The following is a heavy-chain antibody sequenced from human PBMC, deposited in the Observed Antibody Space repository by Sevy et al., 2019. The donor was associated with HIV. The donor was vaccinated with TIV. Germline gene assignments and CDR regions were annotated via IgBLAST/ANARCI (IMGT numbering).Heavy chain of an antibody. V-gene: IGHV5-51*01. CDR3: ARLGNNEEGAFDI. D-gene: IGHD2-8*01. CDR1: GYSFTTYW. CDR2: IYPGDSDT. J-gene: IGHJ3*02. Sequence: GESLKISCKASGYSFTTYWIGWVRQMPGKGLHWMGGIYPGDSDTIYSPSFQGQVSISADKSVTTAYLQWNSLQASDTAIYYCARLGNNEEGAFDIWGQGTMVTVSS.